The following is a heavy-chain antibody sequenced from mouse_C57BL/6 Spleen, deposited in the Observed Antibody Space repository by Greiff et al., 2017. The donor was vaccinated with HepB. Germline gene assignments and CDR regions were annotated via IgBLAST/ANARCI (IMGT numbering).Heavy chain of an antibody. J-gene: IGHJ3*01. CDR2: IHPSDSDT. CDR1: GYTFTSYW. V-gene: IGHV1-74*01. Sequence: QVQLKQSGAELVKPGASVKVSCKASGYTFTSYWMHWVKQRPGQGLEWIGRIHPSDSDTNYNQKFKGKATVTVDKSSSTADMQLSSLSSEDAAVEYCAREDDERTGFAYGGQGTLVTVAA. CDR3: AREDDERTGFAY. D-gene: IGHD2-12*01.